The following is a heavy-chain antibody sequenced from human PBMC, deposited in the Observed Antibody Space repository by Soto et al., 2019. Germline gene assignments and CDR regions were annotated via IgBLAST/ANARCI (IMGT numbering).Heavy chain of an antibody. D-gene: IGHD2-15*01. Sequence: GGSLRLSCAASGFTFSSYAMHWVRQAPGKGLEWVAVISYDGSNKYYADSVKGRFTISRDNSKNTLYLQMNSLRAEDTAVYYCARAPKLLLVGWFDPWGQGTLVTVSS. CDR2: ISYDGSNK. CDR1: GFTFSSYA. CDR3: ARAPKLLLVGWFDP. J-gene: IGHJ5*02. V-gene: IGHV3-30-3*01.